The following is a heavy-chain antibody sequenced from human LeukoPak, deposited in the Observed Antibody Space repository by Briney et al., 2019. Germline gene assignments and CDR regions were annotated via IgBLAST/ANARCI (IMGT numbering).Heavy chain of an antibody. Sequence: ASVKVSCKASGYTFTGYYMHWVRQAPGQGLEWMGWINPNSGGTNYAQKFQGRVTMTRDTSISTAYMELSRLRSDDTAVYYCAREVVAAGKGDSAWFDPWGQGTLVTVSS. CDR2: INPNSGGT. J-gene: IGHJ5*02. CDR1: GYTFTGYY. D-gene: IGHD6-13*01. V-gene: IGHV1-2*02. CDR3: AREVVAAGKGDSAWFDP.